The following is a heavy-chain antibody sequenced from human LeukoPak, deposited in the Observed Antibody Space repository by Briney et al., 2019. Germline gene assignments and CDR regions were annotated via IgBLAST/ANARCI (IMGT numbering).Heavy chain of an antibody. CDR2: ITSDGSST. CDR3: ASALYDSSGHYYGPPAARGPEYFQH. CDR1: GFTFSSYW. D-gene: IGHD3-22*01. V-gene: IGHV3-74*01. Sequence: PGGSLRLSCATSGFTFSSYWMHWVRQAPGKGLVWVSRITSDGSSTSYADSVKGRFTISRDNAKNTLYLQMNSLRAEDTAVYYCASALYDSSGHYYGPPAARGPEYFQHWGQGTLVTVSS. J-gene: IGHJ1*01.